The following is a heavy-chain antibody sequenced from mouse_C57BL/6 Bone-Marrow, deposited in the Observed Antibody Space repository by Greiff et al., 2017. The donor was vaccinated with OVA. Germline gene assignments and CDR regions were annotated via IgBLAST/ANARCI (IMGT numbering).Heavy chain of an antibody. Sequence: EVKLMESGPGLVKPSQSLSLTCSVTGYSITSGYYWNWIRQFPGNKLEWMGYISYDGSNNYNPSLKNRISITRDTSKNQFFLKLNAVTTEDTATYYGARADSNYAFDYWGQGTTLTVSS. V-gene: IGHV3-6*01. CDR3: ARADSNYAFDY. J-gene: IGHJ2*01. CDR1: GYSITSGYY. CDR2: ISYDGSN. D-gene: IGHD2-5*01.